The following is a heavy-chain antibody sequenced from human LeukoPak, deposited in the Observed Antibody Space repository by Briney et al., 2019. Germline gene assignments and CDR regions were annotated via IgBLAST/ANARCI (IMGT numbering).Heavy chain of an antibody. CDR1: GGSISSSSYY. Sequence: SETLSLTCTVSGGSISSSSYYWGWIRQPPGKGLEWIGSIYYSGSTYYNPSLKSRVTISVDTSKNQFSLKLSSVTAADTAVYYCARQDYDTLTGYSYWYFDLWGRGTLVTVSS. D-gene: IGHD3-9*01. CDR3: ARQDYDTLTGYSYWYFDL. J-gene: IGHJ2*01. CDR2: IYYSGST. V-gene: IGHV4-39*07.